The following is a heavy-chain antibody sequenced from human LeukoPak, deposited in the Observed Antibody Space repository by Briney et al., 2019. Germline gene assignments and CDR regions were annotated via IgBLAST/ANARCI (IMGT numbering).Heavy chain of an antibody. D-gene: IGHD1-26*01. CDR2: IRYDGSNK. J-gene: IGHJ4*02. CDR1: GFTFSSYG. CDR3: AKEIVGASSSTG. V-gene: IGHV3-30*02. Sequence: GRSLRLSCAASGFTFSSYGMHWVRQAPGKGLEWVAFIRYDGSNKYYAGSVKGRFTISRDNSKNTLYLQMNSLRAEDTAVYYCAKEIVGASSSTGWGQGTLVTVSS.